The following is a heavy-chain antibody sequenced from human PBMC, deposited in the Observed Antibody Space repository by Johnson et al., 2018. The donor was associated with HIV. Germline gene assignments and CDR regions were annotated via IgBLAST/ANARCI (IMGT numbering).Heavy chain of an antibody. Sequence: EVQLVESGGGLVQPGGSLRLSCAASGFTFSSYDMHWVRQATGKGLEWVSAIGTAGDTYYPGSVKGRFTISRENAKNSLYLQMNSLRAEDTAVYYCARGGVIHDAFDIWGQGTMVTVSS. CDR1: GFTFSSYD. D-gene: IGHD3-3*01. J-gene: IGHJ3*02. CDR3: ARGGVIHDAFDI. V-gene: IGHV3-13*01. CDR2: IGTAGDT.